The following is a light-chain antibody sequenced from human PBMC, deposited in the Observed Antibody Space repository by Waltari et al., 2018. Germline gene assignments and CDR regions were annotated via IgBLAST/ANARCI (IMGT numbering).Light chain of an antibody. CDR1: QSVSSSY. J-gene: IGKJ5*01. CDR2: DAS. Sequence: IVLTQSPGTLSLSPGETATLSCRASQSVSSSYLAWYQQKFGQAPRLLIYDASSRATGIPDRFSGSGSGTDFTLTISRLEPEDFAVYYCQQYGSSLSITFGQGTRLEIK. V-gene: IGKV3-20*01. CDR3: QQYGSSLSIT.